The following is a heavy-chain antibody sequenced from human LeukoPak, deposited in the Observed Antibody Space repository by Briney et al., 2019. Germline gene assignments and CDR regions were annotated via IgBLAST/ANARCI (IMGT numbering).Heavy chain of an antibody. CDR2: SSSSSSYI. CDR1: GFTFSTYA. J-gene: IGHJ4*02. D-gene: IGHD3-22*01. CDR3: ARDSTYDSSGYYPHNFDY. V-gene: IGHV3-21*01. Sequence: GGTLRLSCAASGFTFSTYAMSWVRQAPGKGLEWVSSSSSSSSYIYYADSVKGRFTISRDNAKNSLYLQMNSLRAEDTAVYYCARDSTYDSSGYYPHNFDYWGQGTLVTVSS.